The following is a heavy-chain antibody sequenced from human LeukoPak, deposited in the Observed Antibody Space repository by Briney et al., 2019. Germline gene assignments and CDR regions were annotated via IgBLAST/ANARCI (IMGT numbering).Heavy chain of an antibody. CDR3: TRDRTGNNDFWSGYTTFFDY. CDR1: GFTFSSYS. D-gene: IGHD3-3*01. CDR2: ISSSSSYI. V-gene: IGHV3-21*01. Sequence: GGSLRLSCAASGFTFSSYSMNWVRQAPGKGLEWVSSISSSSSYIYYADSVKGRFTISRDNAKNSLYLQMTSLRAEDTALYYCTRDRTGNNDFWSGYTTFFDYWGQGALVTVSS. J-gene: IGHJ4*02.